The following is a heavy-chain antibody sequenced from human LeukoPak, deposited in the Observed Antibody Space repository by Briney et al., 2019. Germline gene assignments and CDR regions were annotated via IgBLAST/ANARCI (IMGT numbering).Heavy chain of an antibody. D-gene: IGHD5-18*01. CDR1: GYSISSGYY. CDR3: AREPDTAMVPPFFDY. CDR2: IYHSGST. Sequence: SETLSLTCAVSGYSISSGYYWGWIRQPPGKGLEWIGSIYHSGSTYYNPPLKSRVTISVDTSKNQFSLKLSSVTAADTAVYYCAREPDTAMVPPFFDYWGQGTLVTVSS. J-gene: IGHJ4*02. V-gene: IGHV4-38-2*02.